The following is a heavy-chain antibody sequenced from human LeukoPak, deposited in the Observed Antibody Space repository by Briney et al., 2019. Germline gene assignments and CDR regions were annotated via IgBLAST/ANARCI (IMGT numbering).Heavy chain of an antibody. CDR2: ISYDGSNK. Sequence: PGRSLRLSCAASGFTFSSYAMHWVRQASGKGLEWMAVISYDGSNKYYADSVKGRFTISRDNSKNTLYLQMNSLRAEDTAVYYCARALLPKRIDYWGQGTLVTVSS. V-gene: IGHV3-30*04. CDR1: GFTFSSYA. J-gene: IGHJ4*02. CDR3: ARALLPKRIDY.